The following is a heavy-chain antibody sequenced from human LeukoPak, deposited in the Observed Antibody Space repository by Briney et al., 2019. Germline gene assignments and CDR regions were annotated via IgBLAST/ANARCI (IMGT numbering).Heavy chain of an antibody. CDR3: ARDKGSLNYYYYMDV. V-gene: IGHV3-30*04. Sequence: PGGSLRLSCSASGFTFSSYAMHWVRQAPGKGLEWVAVISYDGSNKYYADSVKGRFTISRDNSKNTLYLQMNSLRAEDTAVYYCARDKGSLNYYYYMDVWGKGTTVTVSS. J-gene: IGHJ6*03. CDR1: GFTFSSYA. CDR2: ISYDGSNK.